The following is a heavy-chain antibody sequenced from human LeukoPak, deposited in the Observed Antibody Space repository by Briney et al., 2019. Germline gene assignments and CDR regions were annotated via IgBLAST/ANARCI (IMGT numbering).Heavy chain of an antibody. CDR1: GYTFTSYG. V-gene: IGHV1-18*01. Sequence: GASVKVSCEASGYTFTSYGISWVRQAPGQGLEWMGWISAYNGNTNYAQKLQGRVTMTTDTSTSTAYMELRSLRSDDTAVYYCARVPYDFWSGYLYNWFDPWGQGTLVTVSS. J-gene: IGHJ5*02. D-gene: IGHD3-3*01. CDR3: ARVPYDFWSGYLYNWFDP. CDR2: ISAYNGNT.